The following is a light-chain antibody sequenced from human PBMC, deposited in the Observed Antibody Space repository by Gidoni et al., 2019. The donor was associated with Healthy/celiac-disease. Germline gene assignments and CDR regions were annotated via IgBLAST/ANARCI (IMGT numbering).Light chain of an antibody. CDR2: DAS. CDR1: QDISNY. Sequence: DIQMTQSPSSLSASVGDSVTITFQASQDISNYLNWYQQKPGKATKLLIYDASTLETGVPSRFSGSVSGTDFTFTISSLQPEDIATYYCQQYDNLPITFGQGTRLEIK. V-gene: IGKV1-33*01. J-gene: IGKJ5*01. CDR3: QQYDNLPIT.